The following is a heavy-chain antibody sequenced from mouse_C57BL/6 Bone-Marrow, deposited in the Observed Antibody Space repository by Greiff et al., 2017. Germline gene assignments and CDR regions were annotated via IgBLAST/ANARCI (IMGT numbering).Heavy chain of an antibody. CDR2: IDPEDGET. CDR3: ASSPPSDGSSYVDY. V-gene: IGHV14-2*01. J-gene: IGHJ2*01. D-gene: IGHD1-1*01. CDR1: GFNIKDYY. Sequence: EVQRVESGAELVKPGASVKLSCTASGFNIKDYYMHWVKQRTEQGLEWIGRIDPEDGETKYAPKFQGKATITADTSSNTAYLQLSSLTSEDTAVYYCASSPPSDGSSYVDYWGQGTTLTVSS.